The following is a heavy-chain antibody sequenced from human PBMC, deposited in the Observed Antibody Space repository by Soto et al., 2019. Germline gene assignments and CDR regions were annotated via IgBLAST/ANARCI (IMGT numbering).Heavy chain of an antibody. CDR1: GFTVSSNY. D-gene: IGHD2-15*01. CDR3: ARYRYCSGGSCSPYFDY. J-gene: IGHJ4*02. CDR2: IYSGGST. V-gene: IGHV3-66*01. Sequence: EVQLVESGGGLVQPGGSLRLSCAASGFTVSSNYMSWVRQAPGKGLEWVSVIYSGGSTYYAVSVKGRFTISRDNSKNTLYLQMNRLRAEDTAVYYCARYRYCSGGSCSPYFDYWGQGTLVTVSS.